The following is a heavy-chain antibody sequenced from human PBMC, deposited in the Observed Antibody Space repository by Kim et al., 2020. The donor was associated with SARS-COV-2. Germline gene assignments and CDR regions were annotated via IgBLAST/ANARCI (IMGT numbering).Heavy chain of an antibody. CDR3: ARVGRWISTVDY. V-gene: IGHV4-61*01. CDR2: IYYSGST. CDR1: GGSVSSGSYY. J-gene: IGHJ4*02. Sequence: SETLSLTCTVSGGSVSSGSYYWSWIRQPPGKGLEWIGYIYYSGSTNYNPSLKSRVTISVDTSKNQFSLKLSSVTAADTAVYYCARVGRWISTVDYWGQGTLVTVSS. D-gene: IGHD3-3*02.